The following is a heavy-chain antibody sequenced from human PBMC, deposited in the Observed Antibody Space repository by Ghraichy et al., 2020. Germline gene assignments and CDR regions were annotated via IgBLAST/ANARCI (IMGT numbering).Heavy chain of an antibody. CDR2: SYYSGST. CDR3: ARLGLTDYNYGGMDV. Sequence: SETLSLSCTVSGGSIRSSSHYWGWIRQPPGRGLEWIGISYYSGSTYYNPSLKSRVTISVDTSKNQFSLKRSSVTAADTAVYYCARLGLTDYNYGGMDVWGRGTAVTVS. CDR1: GGSIRSSSHY. J-gene: IGHJ6*02. V-gene: IGHV4-39*01.